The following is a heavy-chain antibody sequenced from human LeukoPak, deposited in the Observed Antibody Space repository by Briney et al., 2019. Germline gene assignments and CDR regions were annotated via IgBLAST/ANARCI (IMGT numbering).Heavy chain of an antibody. CDR3: ATAPFGVVVY. CDR2: ISWDGGST. V-gene: IGHV3-43D*03. J-gene: IGHJ4*02. D-gene: IGHD3-3*01. CDR1: GFTFDDYA. Sequence: PGGSLRLXCAASGFTFDDYAMHWVRQAPGKGLEWVSLISWDGGSTYYADSVKGRFTISRDNSKNSLYLQMNSLRAEDTALYYCATAPFGVVVYWGQGTLVTVSS.